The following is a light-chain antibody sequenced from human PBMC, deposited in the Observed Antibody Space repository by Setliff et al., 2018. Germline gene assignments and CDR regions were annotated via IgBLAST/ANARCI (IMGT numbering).Light chain of an antibody. CDR2: DVN. CDR1: FGAYGSAY. V-gene: IGLV2-14*03. Sequence: QSVLTQPASVSGSPEQSITISCTGEFGAYGSAYVSWYQQHPDKAPKLIIYDVNNRPSGISHRFSGSNSANTASLTISGLQAEDEAEYFCASKTGPGTYAFGTGTKVTVL. J-gene: IGLJ1*01. CDR3: ASKTGPGTYA.